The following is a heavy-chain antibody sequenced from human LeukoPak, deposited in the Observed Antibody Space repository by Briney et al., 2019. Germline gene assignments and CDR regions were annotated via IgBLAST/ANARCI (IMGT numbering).Heavy chain of an antibody. Sequence: SETLSLTCTVSGGSISSYYWSWIRQPPGRGLEWIGYIHYSGSTNHNPSLKSRVTISVDTSKNQFSLRLSSVTAADTAVYYCARAGGDTTMAVDLDYWGQGTLVTVSS. CDR1: GGSISSYY. CDR2: IHYSGST. V-gene: IGHV4-59*01. CDR3: ARAGGDTTMAVDLDY. J-gene: IGHJ4*02. D-gene: IGHD5-18*01.